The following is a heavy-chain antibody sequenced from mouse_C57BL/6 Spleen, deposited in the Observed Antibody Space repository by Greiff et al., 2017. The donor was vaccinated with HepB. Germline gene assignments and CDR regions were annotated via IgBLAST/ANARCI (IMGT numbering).Heavy chain of an antibody. V-gene: IGHV1-18*01. CDR3: ARYNSNYEGYFDV. CDR1: GYTFTDYN. D-gene: IGHD2-5*01. J-gene: IGHJ1*03. Sequence: VQLQQSGPELVKPGASVKIPCKASGYTFTDYNMDWVKQSHGKSLEWIGDINPNNGGTIYNQKFKGKATLTVDKSSSTAYMELRSLTSEDTAVYYCARYNSNYEGYFDVWGTGTTVTVSS. CDR2: INPNNGGT.